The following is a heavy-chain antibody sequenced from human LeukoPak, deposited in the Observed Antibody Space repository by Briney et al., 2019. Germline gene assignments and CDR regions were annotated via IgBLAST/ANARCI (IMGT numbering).Heavy chain of an antibody. D-gene: IGHD2-8*01. CDR1: GYRFTNFW. CDR3: ARLPGGVGALDF. Sequence: GESLKISCTGSGYRFTNFWIGWVRQIPGQGPEWMGSTYPRDSDTRYSPSFQGQVTISADKSTRTAYLQWGSLRPSDTAIYYCARLPGGVGALDFWGPGTMVTVSS. V-gene: IGHV5-51*01. J-gene: IGHJ3*01. CDR2: TYPRDSDT.